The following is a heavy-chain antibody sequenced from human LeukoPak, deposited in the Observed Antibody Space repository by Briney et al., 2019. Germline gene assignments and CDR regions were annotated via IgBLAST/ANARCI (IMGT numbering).Heavy chain of an antibody. CDR3: ARDGSSEWFDY. D-gene: IGHD1-26*01. CDR1: GFTFSSYG. V-gene: IGHV3-30*03. J-gene: IGHJ4*02. Sequence: PGRSLRLSCAASGFTFSSYGMHWVRQAPGKGLEWVAVISYDGSNKYYADSVKGRFTISRDNSKNTLYLQMNSLRAEDTAVYYCARDGSSEWFDYWGQGTLVTVSS. CDR2: ISYDGSNK.